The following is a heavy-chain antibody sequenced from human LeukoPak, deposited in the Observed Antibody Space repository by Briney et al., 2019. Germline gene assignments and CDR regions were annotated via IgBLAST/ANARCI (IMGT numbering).Heavy chain of an antibody. CDR1: GFTFSSYG. CDR3: AKGEYIPNGGYFDY. CDR2: ISYDGSNK. V-gene: IGHV3-30*18. D-gene: IGHD3-10*01. Sequence: GGSLRLSCAASGFTFSSYGMHWVRQAPGKGLEWVAVISYDGSNKYYADSVKGRFTISRDNSENTLYLQMNSLRAEDTAVYYCAKGEYIPNGGYFDYWGQGTLVTVSS. J-gene: IGHJ4*02.